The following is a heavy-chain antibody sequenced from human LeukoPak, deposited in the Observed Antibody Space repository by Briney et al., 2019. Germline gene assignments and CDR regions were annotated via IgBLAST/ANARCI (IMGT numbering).Heavy chain of an antibody. CDR3: ARYRVAPDSSFDY. D-gene: IGHD2-2*01. CDR2: INHSGST. CDR1: GGSFIGYY. Sequence: SETLSLTCAVFGGSFIGYYWGWIRQPPGKGLEWIAEINHSGSTNYNPSLKSRVTISGDTSKKWFSLRLGSVTAADTAVYYCARYRVAPDSSFDYWGQGTLVTVSS. V-gene: IGHV4-34*01. J-gene: IGHJ4*02.